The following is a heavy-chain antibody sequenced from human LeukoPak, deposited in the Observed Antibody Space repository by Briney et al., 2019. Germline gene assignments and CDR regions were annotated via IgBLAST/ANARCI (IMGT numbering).Heavy chain of an antibody. Sequence: GGSLRLSCAASGFTFSSYSMNWVRQAPGKGLEWVSSISSSSSYIYYADSVKGRFTISRDNAKNSLYLQMNSLRAEDTAVYYCAKDGVDTAMVPWYYYGMDVWGQGTTVTVSS. D-gene: IGHD5-18*01. V-gene: IGHV3-21*01. CDR3: AKDGVDTAMVPWYYYGMDV. J-gene: IGHJ6*02. CDR1: GFTFSSYS. CDR2: ISSSSSYI.